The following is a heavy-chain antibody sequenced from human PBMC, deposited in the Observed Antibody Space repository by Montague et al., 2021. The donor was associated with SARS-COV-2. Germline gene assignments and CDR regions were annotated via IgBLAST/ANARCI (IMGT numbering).Heavy chain of an antibody. V-gene: IGHV4-59*01. CDR2: IYYSGST. J-gene: IGHJ6*02. CDR1: GGSISSYY. Sequence: SETLSLTCTVSGGSISSYYWSWIRQPPGKGLEWIGYIYYSGSTNYNPSLKSRVTISVDTSKNQFSLKLSSVTAADTAVYYCAGISKYSYVIYDFGMDVWGQGTTVTVSS. D-gene: IGHD5-18*01. CDR3: AGISKYSYVIYDFGMDV.